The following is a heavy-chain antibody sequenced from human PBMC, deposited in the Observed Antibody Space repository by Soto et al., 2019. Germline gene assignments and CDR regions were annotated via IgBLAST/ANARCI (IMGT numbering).Heavy chain of an antibody. CDR1: GLTFRSYT. Sequence: EGSLRLSCAASGLTFRSYTMGWGRQAPGKGLEWVSSISSSSSDIYYADSVKGRFTVSRDNAKNSLYLQMNSLKAEDTAVYYCASLVAAPSSFSSYYYGMDVWGQGTTVTVSS. J-gene: IGHJ6*02. CDR2: ISSSSSDI. CDR3: ASLVAAPSSFSSYYYGMDV. D-gene: IGHD6-6*01. V-gene: IGHV3-21*01.